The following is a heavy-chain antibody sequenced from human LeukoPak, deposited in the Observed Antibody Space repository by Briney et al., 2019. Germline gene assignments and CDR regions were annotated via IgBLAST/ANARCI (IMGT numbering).Heavy chain of an antibody. V-gene: IGHV3-11*01. CDR2: ISSSGSTI. CDR3: ARVIGGSTSFYYYYMDV. J-gene: IGHJ6*03. D-gene: IGHD2-2*01. CDR1: GFTFSDYY. Sequence: GGSLRLSCEASGFTFSDYYMSWIRQAPGKGLEWVSYISSSGSTIYYADSVKGRFTISRDNAKNSLYLQMNSLRAEDTAVYYCARVIGGSTSFYYYYMDVWGKGTTVTISS.